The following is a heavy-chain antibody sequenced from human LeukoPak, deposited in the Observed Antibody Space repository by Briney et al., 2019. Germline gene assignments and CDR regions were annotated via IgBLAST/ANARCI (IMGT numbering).Heavy chain of an antibody. CDR3: ARVRGYSGYDGREIDY. Sequence: ASVKVSCKASGYTFTSYYMHWVRQAPGQGLEWMGIINPSGGSTSYAQKFQGRVTMTRDTSTSTVYMELSSLRSEDTAVYYCARVRGYSGYDGREIDYWGQGTLVTVSS. CDR2: INPSGGST. V-gene: IGHV1-46*01. J-gene: IGHJ4*02. D-gene: IGHD5-12*01. CDR1: GYTFTSYY.